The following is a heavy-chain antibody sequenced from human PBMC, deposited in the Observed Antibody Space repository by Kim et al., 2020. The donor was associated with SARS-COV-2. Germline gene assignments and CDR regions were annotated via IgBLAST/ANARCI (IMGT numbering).Heavy chain of an antibody. CDR3: ARTYYKYFDY. J-gene: IGHJ4*02. V-gene: IGHV4-38-2*02. D-gene: IGHD3-10*01. CDR2: IYHSGST. Sequence: SETLSLTCTVSGYSIRSGYYWGWIRQPPGKGLEWIGSIYHSGSTYNNPSLKSRVTISVDMSKNQFSLKLSSVTAADTAVYYCARTYYKYFDYWGQGTLVTVSS. CDR1: GYSIRSGYY.